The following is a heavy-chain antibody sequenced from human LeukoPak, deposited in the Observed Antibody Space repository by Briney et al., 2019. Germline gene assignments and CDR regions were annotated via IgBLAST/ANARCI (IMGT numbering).Heavy chain of an antibody. Sequence: GGSLRLSCAASGFTFSSYGMHWVRQAPGKGLEWVAMTSFDGSYKNYADSVKGRFTISRDNSKNRLYLQMNSLRAEDTVVYYCAKEFSGYLASFEYWGQGTLATVSS. J-gene: IGHJ4*02. CDR3: AKEFSGYLASFEY. V-gene: IGHV3-30*18. CDR1: GFTFSSYG. CDR2: TSFDGSYK. D-gene: IGHD3-22*01.